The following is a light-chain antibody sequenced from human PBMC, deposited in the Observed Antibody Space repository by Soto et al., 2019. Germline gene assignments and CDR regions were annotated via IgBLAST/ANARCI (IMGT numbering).Light chain of an antibody. CDR3: EQSYSTPRIT. CDR2: AAS. J-gene: IGKJ5*01. Sequence: DIQMTQSPSSLYASVGDRVTITCRASQSISSYLNWYQQKPGKAPKLLIYAASSFQSGVPSRFSGSGSGTDFTLTISSLQPEDFATYYCEQSYSTPRITFGQGTRLEIK. V-gene: IGKV1-39*01. CDR1: QSISSY.